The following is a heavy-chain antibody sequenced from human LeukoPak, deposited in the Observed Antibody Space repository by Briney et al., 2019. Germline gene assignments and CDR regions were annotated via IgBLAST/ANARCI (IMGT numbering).Heavy chain of an antibody. J-gene: IGHJ4*02. Sequence: GGSLRLSCAASGFTFDDYAMHWVRQAPGEGLEWVSGIRWNSGGIAYADSVKGRFTISRDNAKNSLYLQINSLRPEDTALYYCANGDDSSGYYYSWTYWGQGTLVTVSS. CDR3: ANGDDSSGYYYSWTY. CDR2: IRWNSGGI. V-gene: IGHV3-9*01. D-gene: IGHD3-22*01. CDR1: GFTFDDYA.